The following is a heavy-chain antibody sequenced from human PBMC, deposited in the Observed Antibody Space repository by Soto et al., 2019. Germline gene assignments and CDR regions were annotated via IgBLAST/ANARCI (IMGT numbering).Heavy chain of an antibody. Sequence: EVQLVESGGGLVKPGGSLRLSCAASGFTFSTYSMNWVRQAPGKGLEWVSSISSSSSYIYYADSVKGRFTISRDNAKISLYLQMNSLRAEDTAVYYCTGAEWLDYWGQGTLVTVSS. D-gene: IGHD3-3*01. V-gene: IGHV3-21*01. CDR3: TGAEWLDY. J-gene: IGHJ4*02. CDR1: GFTFSTYS. CDR2: ISSSSSYI.